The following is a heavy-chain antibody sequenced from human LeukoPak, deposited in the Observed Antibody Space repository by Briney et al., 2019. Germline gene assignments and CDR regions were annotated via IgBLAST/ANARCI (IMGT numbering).Heavy chain of an antibody. CDR2: INHSGST. V-gene: IGHV4-34*01. Sequence: PSETLSLTCAVYGGSFSGYYWSWIRQPPGKGLEWIGEINHSGSTNYNPSLKSRVTISVDTSKSQFSLKLSSVTAADTAVYYCARGGAYYYGSGSYSTRFDYWGQGTLVTVSS. J-gene: IGHJ4*02. D-gene: IGHD3-10*01. CDR1: GGSFSGYY. CDR3: ARGGAYYYGSGSYSTRFDY.